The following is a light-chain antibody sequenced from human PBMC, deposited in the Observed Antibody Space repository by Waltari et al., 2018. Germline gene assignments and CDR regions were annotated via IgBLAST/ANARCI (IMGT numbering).Light chain of an antibody. Sequence: QSALTQPPSLSRSPGRYVTISCPGTSSDVGGYNYVPWYQHHPSKAPKLIMYDVTKRPSGVPDRFSASKSDNTASLTISGLQAEDEADYYCCSYAGSITFWVFGGGTKLTVL. J-gene: IGLJ3*02. CDR3: CSYAGSITFWV. V-gene: IGLV2-11*01. CDR1: SSDVGGYNY. CDR2: DVT.